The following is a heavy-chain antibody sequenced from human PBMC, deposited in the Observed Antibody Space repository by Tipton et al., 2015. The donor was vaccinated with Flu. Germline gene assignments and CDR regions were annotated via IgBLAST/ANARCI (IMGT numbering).Heavy chain of an antibody. V-gene: IGHV4-39*07. CDR2: VYSSGST. D-gene: IGHD5-24*01. J-gene: IGHJ4*02. CDR1: GGSISGTRYT. Sequence: LRLSCTVSGGSISGTRYTWDWIRQPPGKGLEWIGGVYSSGSTSYNPSLRSRVTISVDESKNQFSLRLTSVTAADTAVYYCVRTKDGYTLSNFVYWGQGTLVTVSS. CDR3: VRTKDGYTLSNFVY.